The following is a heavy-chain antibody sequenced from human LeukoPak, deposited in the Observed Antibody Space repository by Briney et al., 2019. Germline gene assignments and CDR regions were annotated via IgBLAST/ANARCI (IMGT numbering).Heavy chain of an antibody. V-gene: IGHV4-59*01. Sequence: SETLSLTCTVSGASIDRYYWSWLRQPPGKGLEGLAYIYYTGSTEYHPSLKSRVTISLDTSKNQFSLKLPSVTAADTAVYYCARVYQSAEYYFDYWGQGNLVSVSS. D-gene: IGHD2-2*01. J-gene: IGHJ4*02. CDR3: ARVYQSAEYYFDY. CDR1: GASIDRYY. CDR2: IYYTGST.